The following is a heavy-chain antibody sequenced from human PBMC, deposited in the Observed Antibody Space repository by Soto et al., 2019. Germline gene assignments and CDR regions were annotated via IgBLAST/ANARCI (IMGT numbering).Heavy chain of an antibody. V-gene: IGHV4-31*03. CDR1: GGSISSGGYY. CDR3: ARELTTNWFDP. Sequence: SETLYLTCTVSGGSISSGGYYWSWIRQHPGKGLEWIGYIYYSGSTYYNPSLKSRVTISVDTSKNQFSLKLSSVTAADTAVYYCARELTTNWFDPWGQGTLVTVSS. J-gene: IGHJ5*02. D-gene: IGHD1-1*01. CDR2: IYYSGST.